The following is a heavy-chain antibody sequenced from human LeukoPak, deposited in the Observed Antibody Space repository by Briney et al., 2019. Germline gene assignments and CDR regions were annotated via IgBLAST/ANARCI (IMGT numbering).Heavy chain of an antibody. J-gene: IGHJ4*02. D-gene: IGHD6-13*01. Sequence: QPSETLSLTCTVSGGSISSSSYYWGWIRQPPGKGLEWIGSIYYSGSTYYNPSLKSRVTISVDTSKNQFSLKLSSVTAADTAVYYCARSPGIAAAGLFDYWGQGTLVTVSS. CDR1: GGSISSSSYY. CDR2: IYYSGST. V-gene: IGHV4-39*07. CDR3: ARSPGIAAAGLFDY.